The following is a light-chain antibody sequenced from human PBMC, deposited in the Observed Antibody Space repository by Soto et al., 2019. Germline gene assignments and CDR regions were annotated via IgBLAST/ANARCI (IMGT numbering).Light chain of an antibody. J-gene: IGLJ1*01. CDR3: QSYDSSLSGYV. CDR1: SSNIGTGSD. CDR2: GNT. Sequence: QSVLTQPPSVSGAPGQRVTIPCTGSSSNIGTGSDVHWYQHLPGTAPKLLIYGNTNRPSGVPDRFSASKSGTSASLAITGLQAEDEADYYCQSYDSSLSGYVFGTGTKVTVL. V-gene: IGLV1-40*01.